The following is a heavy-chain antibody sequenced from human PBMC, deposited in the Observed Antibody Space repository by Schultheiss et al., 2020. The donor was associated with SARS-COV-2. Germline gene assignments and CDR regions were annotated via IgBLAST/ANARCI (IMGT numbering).Heavy chain of an antibody. CDR1: GGSISSSNW. V-gene: IGHV4-4*02. J-gene: IGHJ5*02. D-gene: IGHD6-19*01. CDR3: ARTGAGSYWPRVNWFDP. CDR2: IYYSGST. Sequence: GSLRLSCAVSGGSISSSNWWSWVRQPPGKGLEWIGSIYYSGSTYYNPSLKSRVIISVDTSKNQFSLKLSSVTAADTAVYYCARTGAGSYWPRVNWFDPWGQGTLVTVSS.